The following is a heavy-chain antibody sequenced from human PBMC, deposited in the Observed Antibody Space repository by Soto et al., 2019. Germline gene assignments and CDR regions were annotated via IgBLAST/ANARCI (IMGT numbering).Heavy chain of an antibody. CDR2: IYYSGST. CDR3: ARWYGSSWNNYFDY. V-gene: IGHV4-31*03. Sequence: SETLSLTCTVSGGSISSGGYYWSWIRQHPGKGLEWIGYIYYSGSTYYNPSLKSRVTISVDTSKNQFSLKLSSVTAADTAVYYCARWYGSSWNNYFDYWGQGTLVTVSS. CDR1: GGSISSGGYY. J-gene: IGHJ4*02. D-gene: IGHD6-13*01.